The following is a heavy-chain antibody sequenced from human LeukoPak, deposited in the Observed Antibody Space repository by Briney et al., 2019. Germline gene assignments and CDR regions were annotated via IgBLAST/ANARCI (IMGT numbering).Heavy chain of an antibody. CDR3: AKSRGDCSSTSCSFDY. Sequence: ASVKVSCKASGYTFTSYGISWVRQAPGQGLEWMGWISAYNGNTNYAQKLQGRVTVTTDTSTSTAYMELRSLRSDDTAVYYCAKSRGDCSSTSCSFDYWGQGTLVTVSS. CDR1: GYTFTSYG. J-gene: IGHJ4*02. V-gene: IGHV1-18*01. CDR2: ISAYNGNT. D-gene: IGHD2-2*01.